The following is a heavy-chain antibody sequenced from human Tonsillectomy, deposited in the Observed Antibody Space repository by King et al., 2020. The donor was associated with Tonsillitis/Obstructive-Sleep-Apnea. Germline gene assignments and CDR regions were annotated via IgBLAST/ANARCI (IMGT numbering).Heavy chain of an antibody. CDR2: ISGNSGYR. V-gene: IGHV3-11*06. D-gene: IGHD4-23*01. Sequence: VQLVESGGGLVKPGGSLRLSCAASGFTFSDYYMSWIRQAPGKGLGWVSYISGNSGYRKYADSMRGRFTISRDNAKNSLYLQMNSLRAEDTAVYYCARAETFYGGSPDYWGQGTLVTVSS. CDR3: ARAETFYGGSPDY. CDR1: GFTFSDYY. J-gene: IGHJ4*02.